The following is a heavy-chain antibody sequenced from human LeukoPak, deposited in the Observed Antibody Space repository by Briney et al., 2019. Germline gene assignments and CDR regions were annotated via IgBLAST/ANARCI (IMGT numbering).Heavy chain of an antibody. CDR1: GYTFTSHG. V-gene: IGHV1-3*01. CDR2: INAGKGDT. Sequence: ASVKVSCKAAGYTFTSHGFIWLRQAPGQGLEWMGWINAGKGDTKYSQNFQGRVTLTRDTSATTAYMELSSLRSEDTAVYYCARDVPIYWYLDLWGRGTLVTVSS. CDR3: ARDVPIYWYLDL. J-gene: IGHJ2*01.